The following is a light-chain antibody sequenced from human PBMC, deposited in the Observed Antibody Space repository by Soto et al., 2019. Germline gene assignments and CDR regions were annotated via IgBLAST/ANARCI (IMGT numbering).Light chain of an antibody. V-gene: IGKV3-20*01. CDR2: GAS. J-gene: IGKJ1*01. CDR3: PQYGSSPWT. Sequence: ERVITQSTSTLSVSPGERATLSCRASQSVGSNLAWYQQKSVQAPRLLTYGASTRATGISARFSGSGSGTDFTLTISRLEPEDLGVYYCPQYGSSPWTFGQGTMV. CDR1: QSVGSN.